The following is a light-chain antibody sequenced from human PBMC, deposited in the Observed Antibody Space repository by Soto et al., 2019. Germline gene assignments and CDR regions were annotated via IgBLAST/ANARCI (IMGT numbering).Light chain of an antibody. CDR2: GAS. V-gene: IGKV3-15*01. CDR1: QSVSSN. CDR3: QQYNDWLIP. Sequence: IGMTQSPATLSVSPGERATLSCRASQSVSSNLAWYQQKPGQAPRLLIYGASTRATGIPARFSGSGSGTEFTLTFSSLQSEDFAVYYCQQYNDWLIPFCHVTRLEIK. J-gene: IGKJ5*01.